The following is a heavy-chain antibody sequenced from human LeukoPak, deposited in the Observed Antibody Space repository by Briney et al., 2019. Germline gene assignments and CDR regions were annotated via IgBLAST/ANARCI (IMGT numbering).Heavy chain of an antibody. CDR2: IYSGGST. CDR1: GFTVSNNY. D-gene: IGHD6-19*01. J-gene: IGHJ4*02. V-gene: IGHV3-53*01. CDR3: RYSSGWNDFDY. Sequence: GGSLRLSCAASGFTVSNNYMSWVRQAPGKGLEWVSVIYSGGSTYYADSVKGRFTISRDNSKNTLYLQMNSLRAEDTAVYYCRYSSGWNDFDYWGQGTLVTVSS.